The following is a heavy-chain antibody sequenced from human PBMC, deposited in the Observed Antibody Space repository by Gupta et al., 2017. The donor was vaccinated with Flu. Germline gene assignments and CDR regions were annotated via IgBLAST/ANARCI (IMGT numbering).Heavy chain of an antibody. Sequence: FNDDKRYRPSLKSRLTITKDTSKSQVVLRMTNMDPVDTSTYYCAHRRSAVMGAFDVWGQVTVVTVSS. J-gene: IGHJ3*01. CDR2: FNDDK. V-gene: IGHV2-5*01. D-gene: IGHD3-16*01. CDR3: AHRRSAVMGAFDV.